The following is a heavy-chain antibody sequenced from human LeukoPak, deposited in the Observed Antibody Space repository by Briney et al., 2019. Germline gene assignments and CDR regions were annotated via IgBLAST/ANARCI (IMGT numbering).Heavy chain of an antibody. D-gene: IGHD1-26*01. CDR1: GGSISSYY. CDR2: TYYSGST. CDR3: ARVKYYNWYFDL. J-gene: IGHJ2*01. V-gene: IGHV4-59*01. Sequence: SETLSLTCTVSGGSISSYYWSWIRQPPGKGLEWIGYTYYSGSTNYNPSLKSRVTISVDTSKNQFSLKLSSVTAADTAVYYCARVKYYNWYFDLWGRGTLVTVSS.